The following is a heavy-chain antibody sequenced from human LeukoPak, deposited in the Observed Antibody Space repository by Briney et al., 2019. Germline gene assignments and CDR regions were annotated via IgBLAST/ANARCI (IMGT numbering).Heavy chain of an antibody. J-gene: IGHJ4*02. CDR2: IYYSGST. CDR1: GGSISSGDYY. Sequence: SQTLSLTCTVSGGSISSGDYYWSWIRQPPGKGLEWIGYIYYSGSTNYNPSLKSRVTISADTSKNQFSLKLSSVTAADTAVYYCARAEWGSWLDYWGQGTLVTVSS. D-gene: IGHD3-16*01. V-gene: IGHV4-30-4*01. CDR3: ARAEWGSWLDY.